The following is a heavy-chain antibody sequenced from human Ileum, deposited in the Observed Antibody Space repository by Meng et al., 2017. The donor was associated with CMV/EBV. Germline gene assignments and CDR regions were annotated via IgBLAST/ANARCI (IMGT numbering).Heavy chain of an antibody. CDR3: VRGMLGIIDYGTSSFDY. D-gene: IGHD4/OR15-4a*01. CDR2: IIPLFGST. J-gene: IGHJ4*02. Sequence: AHSSYVIIWVRQAPGQGLEWMGGIIPLFGSTNYARKFRGRVTITTDESRTTADMELTNLRSEDTAVYFCVRGMLGIIDYGTSSFDYWGQGTLVTVSS. CDR1: AHSSYV. V-gene: IGHV1-69*05.